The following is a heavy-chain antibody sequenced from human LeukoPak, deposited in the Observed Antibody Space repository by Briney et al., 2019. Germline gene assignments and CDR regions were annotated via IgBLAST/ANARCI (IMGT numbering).Heavy chain of an antibody. D-gene: IGHD6-19*01. J-gene: IGHJ4*02. CDR2: ISYDGSNK. V-gene: IGHV3-30-3*01. CDR1: GFTFSSYA. Sequence: GGSLRLSCAASGFTFSSYAMHWVRQAPGKGLEWVAVISYDGSNKYYADSVKGRFTISRDNSKNTLYLQMNSLRAEDTAVYYCARATSFGSGWYYFDYWGQGTLVTVSS. CDR3: ARATSFGSGWYYFDY.